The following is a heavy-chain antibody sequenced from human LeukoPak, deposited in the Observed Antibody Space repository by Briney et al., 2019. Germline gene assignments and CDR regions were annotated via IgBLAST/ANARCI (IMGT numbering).Heavy chain of an antibody. D-gene: IGHD3-22*01. J-gene: IGHJ6*03. CDR2: INHSGST. Sequence: SETLSLTCAVYGGSFSGYYLSWIRQPPGKGLEWIGEINHSGSTNYNPSLKSRVTISVDTSKNQFSLKLSSVTAADTAVYYCAGGLGGTGGYSSGYYHYYYYYYMDVWGKGTTVTVSS. CDR3: AGGLGGTGGYSSGYYHYYYYYYMDV. CDR1: GGSFSGYY. V-gene: IGHV4-34*01.